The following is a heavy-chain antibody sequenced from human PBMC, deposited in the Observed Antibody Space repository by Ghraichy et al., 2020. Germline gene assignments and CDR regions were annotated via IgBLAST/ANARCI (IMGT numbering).Heavy chain of an antibody. CDR2: ISGDGGST. CDR3: AKGYCSGGDCPLRSGGMDV. Sequence: GGSLRLSCAASGFTFDDFAMHWVRQAPGKGLEWVSLISGDGGSTYYADSVKGRFTISRDNSKNSLYLQMNSLRTEDTALYFCAKGYCSGGDCPLRSGGMDVWGQGTTVTVSS. D-gene: IGHD2-15*01. J-gene: IGHJ6*02. V-gene: IGHV3-43*02. CDR1: GFTFDDFA.